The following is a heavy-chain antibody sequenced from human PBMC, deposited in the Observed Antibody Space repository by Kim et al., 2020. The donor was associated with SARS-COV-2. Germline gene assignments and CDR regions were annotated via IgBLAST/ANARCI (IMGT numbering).Heavy chain of an antibody. CDR2: INPSAGAT. CDR3: AVLGYCSYNRCYFGEMHYDVRDV. D-gene: IGHD2-2*01. J-gene: IGHJ6*02. CDR1: GNTFTSYY. Sequence: ASVKVSCKASGNTFTSYYIHWVRQAPGQGLEWMGIINPSAGATTFAQRFQGRVTMTRDTSTSTVYMELTSLRSEDTAVYYCAVLGYCSYNRCYFGEMHYDVRDVWGQGTTVTVSS. V-gene: IGHV1-46*01.